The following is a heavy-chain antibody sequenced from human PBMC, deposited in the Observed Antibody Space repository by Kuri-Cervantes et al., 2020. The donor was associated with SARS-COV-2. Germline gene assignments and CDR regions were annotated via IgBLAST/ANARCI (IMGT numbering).Heavy chain of an antibody. Sequence: GESLKISCAASGLTFSSYGMHWVRQAPGKGLEWVAVISYDGSNKYYADSVKGRFTISRDNSKNTLYLQMNSLRAEDTAVYYCAKDDSSGWRLDAFDIWGQGTMVTVSS. D-gene: IGHD6-19*01. CDR1: GLTFSSYG. V-gene: IGHV3-30*18. CDR2: ISYDGSNK. J-gene: IGHJ3*02. CDR3: AKDDSSGWRLDAFDI.